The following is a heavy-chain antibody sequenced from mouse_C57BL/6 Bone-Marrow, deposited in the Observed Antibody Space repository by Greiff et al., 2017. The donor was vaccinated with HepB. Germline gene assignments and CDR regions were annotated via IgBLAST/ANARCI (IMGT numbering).Heavy chain of an antibody. V-gene: IGHV5-12*01. Sequence: EVQVVESGGGLVQPGGSLKLSCAASGFTFSDYYMYWVRQTPEKRLEWVAYISNGGGSTYYPDTVKGRFTISRDNAKNTLYLQMSRLKSEDTAMYYCARQGNDGDYWGQGTTLTVSS. CDR1: GFTFSDYY. CDR3: ARQGNDGDY. J-gene: IGHJ2*01. CDR2: ISNGGGST. D-gene: IGHD2-3*01.